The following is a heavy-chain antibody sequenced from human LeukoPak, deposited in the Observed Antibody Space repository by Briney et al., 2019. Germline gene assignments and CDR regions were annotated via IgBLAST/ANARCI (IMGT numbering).Heavy chain of an antibody. CDR1: GFTFSSYA. J-gene: IGHJ4*02. D-gene: IGHD3-22*01. CDR2: ISGSGDST. CDR3: AKGPYDSRPYYFDH. Sequence: PGGSLRLSCAASGFTFSSYAMSWVRQAPGKGLEWVSAISGSGDSTYYGDSVKGRFTISRDNSKNTLYLQMNSLRVEDMAVYYCAKGPYDSRPYYFDHWGQGTLVTVSS. V-gene: IGHV3-23*01.